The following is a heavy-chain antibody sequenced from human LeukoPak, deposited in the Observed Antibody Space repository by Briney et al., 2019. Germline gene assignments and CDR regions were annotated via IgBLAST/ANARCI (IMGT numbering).Heavy chain of an antibody. CDR2: ISTSSDTI. CDR3: ARGGFTYYDFWSGYYTADY. J-gene: IGHJ4*02. CDR1: GFTFSTYS. D-gene: IGHD3-3*01. Sequence: PGGSLRLSCAAAGFTFSTYSMDWVRQTPGKGLEWLSHISTSSDTIYYADSVKGRFTISRDNAKDSLYLQMNSLRDEDTAVYYCARGGFTYYDFWSGYYTADYWGQGTLVTVSS. V-gene: IGHV3-48*02.